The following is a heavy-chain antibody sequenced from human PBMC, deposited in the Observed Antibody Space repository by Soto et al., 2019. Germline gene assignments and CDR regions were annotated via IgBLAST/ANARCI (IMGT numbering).Heavy chain of an antibody. CDR2: ISYDESNK. J-gene: IGHJ6*02. CDR3: ARDGLLWFGDRYYGMDV. D-gene: IGHD3-10*01. V-gene: IGHV3-30-3*01. Sequence: QVQLVESGGGVVQPGRSLRLSCAASGFTFSSYAMHWVRQAPGKGLEWVAVISYDESNKYYADSVKGRFTISRDNSKNTLYLQMNSLRAEDTAVYYCARDGLLWFGDRYYGMDVWGQGTTVTVSS. CDR1: GFTFSSYA.